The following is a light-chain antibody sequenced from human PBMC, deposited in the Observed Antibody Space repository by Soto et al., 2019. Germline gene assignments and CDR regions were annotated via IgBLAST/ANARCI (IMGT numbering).Light chain of an antibody. CDR1: QDISDY. Sequence: DIQLTQSPSFLSASVGDRVNITCRASQDISDYLAWYQQRTSNSTKLLIYASSSLQGGVSRWFSGCGCGTESIPISSRLPAEVFTTYCQQYISSYPLTFGGGTKVDIK. CDR2: ASS. J-gene: IGKJ4*01. V-gene: IGKV1-9*01. CDR3: QYISSYPLT.